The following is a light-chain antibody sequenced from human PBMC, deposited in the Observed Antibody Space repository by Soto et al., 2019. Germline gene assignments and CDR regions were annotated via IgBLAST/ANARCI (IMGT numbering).Light chain of an antibody. J-gene: IGLJ3*02. CDR2: RNN. CDR1: TSNIGSND. CDR3: AAWDDSLSGHWV. Sequence: QSVLTQPPSASGTPGQRVTISCSGSTSNIGSNDVCWYRQLPGTAPKLLIHRNNRRPSGVPDRFSGSKSGTSASLAISGLRSEDEADYYGAAWDDSLSGHWVFGGGTKLTVL. V-gene: IGLV1-47*01.